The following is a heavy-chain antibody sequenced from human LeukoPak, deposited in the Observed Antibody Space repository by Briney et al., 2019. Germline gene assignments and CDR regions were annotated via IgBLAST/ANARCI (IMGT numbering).Heavy chain of an antibody. CDR2: IRYDGSNK. CDR3: AKDKYSSGYPLYMDV. Sequence: GGSLRLSCAASGFTFSSYGMHWARQAPGKGLEWVAFIRYDGSNKYYADSVKGRFTISRDNSKNTLYLQMNSLRAEDTAVYYCAKDKYSSGYPLYMDVWGKGTTVTVSS. D-gene: IGHD3-22*01. J-gene: IGHJ6*03. CDR1: GFTFSSYG. V-gene: IGHV3-30*02.